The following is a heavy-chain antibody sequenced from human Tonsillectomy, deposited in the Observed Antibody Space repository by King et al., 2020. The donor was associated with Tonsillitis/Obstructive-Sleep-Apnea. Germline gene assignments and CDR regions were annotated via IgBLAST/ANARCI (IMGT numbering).Heavy chain of an antibody. J-gene: IGHJ6*03. CDR1: GGSFSGYY. Sequence: VQLQQWGAGLLKPSETLSLTCAVYGGSFSGYYWTWIRQPPGKGLEWIGEINHSGSTNYNPSLKSRVTISVDTSKNQFSLKLSSVTAADTAVYYCARGIHEPDFWSGTYYYYYYMDVWGKGTTVTVSS. CDR3: ARGIHEPDFWSGTYYYYYYMDV. CDR2: INHSGST. V-gene: IGHV4-34*01. D-gene: IGHD3-3*01.